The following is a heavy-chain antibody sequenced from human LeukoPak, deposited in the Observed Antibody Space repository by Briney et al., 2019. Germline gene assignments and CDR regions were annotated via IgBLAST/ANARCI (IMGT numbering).Heavy chain of an antibody. D-gene: IGHD3-22*01. CDR2: IYHTGST. Sequence: PSETLSLTCTVSGYSISSGYYWGWIRQPPGKGLEWFGSIYHTGSTYYNPSLRSRVTISVDTSKNQFSLKLSSVTAADTAVYYCARQGGGYYWYFDLWGRGTLVTVSS. CDR3: ARQGGGYYWYFDL. J-gene: IGHJ2*01. V-gene: IGHV4-38-2*02. CDR1: GYSISSGYY.